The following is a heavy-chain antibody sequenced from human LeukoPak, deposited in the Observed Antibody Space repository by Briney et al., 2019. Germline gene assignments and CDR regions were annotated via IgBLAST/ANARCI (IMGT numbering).Heavy chain of an antibody. V-gene: IGHV3-20*04. CDR1: GFTFDDYG. D-gene: IGHD3-9*01. CDR3: ARDRGYYDILTGYLDY. J-gene: IGHJ4*02. CDR2: INWNGGST. Sequence: PGGSLRLSCAASGFTFDDYGMSWVRQAPGKGLEWVSGINWNGGSTGYADSVKGRFTISRDNAKNSLYLQMNSLRAEDTAVYYCARDRGYYDILTGYLDYWGQGTLVTVSS.